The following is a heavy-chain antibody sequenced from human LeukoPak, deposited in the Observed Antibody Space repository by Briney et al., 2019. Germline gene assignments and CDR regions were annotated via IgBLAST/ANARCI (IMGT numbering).Heavy chain of an antibody. D-gene: IGHD2/OR15-2a*01. CDR2: ISYDGSNK. V-gene: IGHV3-30*04. CDR3: AKGPLLWD. J-gene: IGHJ4*02. CDR1: GFTFSSYA. Sequence: GGSLRLSCAASGFTFSSYAMHWVRQAPGKGLEWVAVISYDGSNKYYADSVKGRSTISRDNSKNTLYLQMNSLRAEDTAVYYCAKGPLLWDWGQGTLVTVSS.